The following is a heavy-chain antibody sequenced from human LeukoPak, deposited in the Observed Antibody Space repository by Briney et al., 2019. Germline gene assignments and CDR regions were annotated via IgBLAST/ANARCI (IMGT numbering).Heavy chain of an antibody. Sequence: GGSLRLSCAASGFTFSSYGMHWVRQAPGKGLEWVAFIRYDGSNKYYADSVKGRFTISRDNAKNSLYLQMNSLRAEDTAVYYCARVKGGSYRHGFDYWGQGTLVTVSS. V-gene: IGHV3-30*02. CDR1: GFTFSSYG. J-gene: IGHJ4*02. CDR2: IRYDGSNK. D-gene: IGHD1-26*01. CDR3: ARVKGGSYRHGFDY.